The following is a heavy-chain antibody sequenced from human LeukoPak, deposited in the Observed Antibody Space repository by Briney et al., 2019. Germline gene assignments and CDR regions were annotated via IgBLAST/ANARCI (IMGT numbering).Heavy chain of an antibody. CDR2: ISSNGGST. Sequence: PGRSLRLSCAASGFTFSSYAMHWVRQAPGKGLEYVSAISSNGGSTYYADSVKGRFTISRDNSKNTLYLQMSSLRAEDTAVYYCVKIGIVGATSHYFDYWGQGTLVTVSS. CDR3: VKIGIVGATSHYFDY. J-gene: IGHJ4*02. CDR1: GFTFSSYA. V-gene: IGHV3-64D*06. D-gene: IGHD1-26*01.